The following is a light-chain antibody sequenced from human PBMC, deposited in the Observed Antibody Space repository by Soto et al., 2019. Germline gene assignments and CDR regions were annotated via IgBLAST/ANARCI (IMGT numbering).Light chain of an antibody. CDR1: QSINNW. V-gene: IGKV1-5*01. J-gene: IGKJ1*01. Sequence: DIQMTQSPSTLSASVGDRVAITCRASQSINNWLAWYQLKPGKAPKLLIYDASTLESGVPSRFSGSGSGTEFTLTISSLKPDDFATYYCQQYASYSPTFGQGTKVGIK. CDR3: QQYASYSPT. CDR2: DAS.